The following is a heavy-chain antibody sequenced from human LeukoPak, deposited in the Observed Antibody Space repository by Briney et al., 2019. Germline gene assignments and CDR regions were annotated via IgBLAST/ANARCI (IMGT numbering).Heavy chain of an antibody. V-gene: IGHV3-30*04. CDR3: AKDMGPDYGDSCFDY. CDR1: GFTFSSYA. J-gene: IGHJ4*02. CDR2: ISYDGSNK. Sequence: GGSLRLSCAASGFTFSSYAMHWVRQAPGKGLEWVALISYDGSNKYFADSVKGRFTISRDNAKNSLYLQMNSLRAEDMALYYCAKDMGPDYGDSCFDYWGQGTLVTVSS. D-gene: IGHD4-17*01.